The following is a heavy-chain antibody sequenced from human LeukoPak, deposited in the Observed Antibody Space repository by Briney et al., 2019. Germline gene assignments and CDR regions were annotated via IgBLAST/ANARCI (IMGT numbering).Heavy chain of an antibody. J-gene: IGHJ4*02. D-gene: IGHD3-22*01. Sequence: GGSLRLSCAASGFTFSSYAMSWVRQAPGKGLEWVSGISGSGDNTYYADSMKGRFTISRDNSKNTLYVQVNSLGTEDTAAYYCAKGSYYDSSGSFYFDYWGQGTLVTVSS. CDR3: AKGSYYDSSGSFYFDY. CDR1: GFTFSSYA. CDR2: ISGSGDNT. V-gene: IGHV3-23*01.